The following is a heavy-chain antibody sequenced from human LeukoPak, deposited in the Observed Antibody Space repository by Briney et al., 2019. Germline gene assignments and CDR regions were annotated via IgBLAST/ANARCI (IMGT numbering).Heavy chain of an antibody. CDR3: ARPTQYNSNREDDAFDI. J-gene: IGHJ3*02. CDR2: IYHSGST. CDR1: GYSISSGYY. D-gene: IGHD1-1*01. Sequence: SETLSLTCAVSGYSISSGYYWGWIRQPPGKGLEWIGSIYHSGSTYYNPSLKSRVTISVDTSKNQFSLKLSSVTAADTAVYYCARPTQYNSNREDDAFDIWGQGTMVTVSS. V-gene: IGHV4-38-2*01.